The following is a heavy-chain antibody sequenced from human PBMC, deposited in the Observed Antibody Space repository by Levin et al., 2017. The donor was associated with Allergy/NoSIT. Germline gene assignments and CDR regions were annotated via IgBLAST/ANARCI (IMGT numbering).Heavy chain of an antibody. D-gene: IGHD5-12*01. V-gene: IGHV3-66*01. CDR2: IYSGGST. CDR3: ARLQVATTPPYFDY. J-gene: IGHJ4*02. Sequence: LSLTCAASGFTVSSNYMSWVRQAPGKGLEWVSVIYSGGSTYYADSVKGRFTISRDNSKNTLYLQMNSLRAEDTAVYYCARLQVATTPPYFDYWGQGTLVTVSS. CDR1: GFTVSSNY.